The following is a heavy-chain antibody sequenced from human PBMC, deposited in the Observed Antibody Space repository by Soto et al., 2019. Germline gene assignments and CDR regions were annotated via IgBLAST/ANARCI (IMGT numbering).Heavy chain of an antibody. CDR3: ARADYATGSYYPDY. V-gene: IGHV4-31*03. Sequence: QVQLQESGPGLVKPSQTLSLTCTVSGGSVRRGNYYWRWIRQFPGKGLEWIGYISNSGRTHYNPSLMSRITILVETSKNQFFLELRSVTAADTALYYCARADYATGSYYPDYWGQGTLVTVSS. J-gene: IGHJ4*02. D-gene: IGHD3-10*01. CDR2: ISNSGRT. CDR1: GGSVRRGNYY.